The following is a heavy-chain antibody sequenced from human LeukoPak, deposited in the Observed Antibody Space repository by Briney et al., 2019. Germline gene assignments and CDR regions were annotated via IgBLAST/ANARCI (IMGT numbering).Heavy chain of an antibody. CDR3: ARHSDSPNYPDTDSFDL. CDR1: GFTFSSCA. CDR2: IIDSGNSI. V-gene: IGHV3-23*01. D-gene: IGHD3-22*01. Sequence: GGSLRLSCAASGFTFSSCAMSWVRQAPGKGLEWVSTIIDSGNSIYYADSAEGRFTISRDNSENTLYLQMNSLRVGDTAVYYCARHSDSPNYPDTDSFDLWGQGTTVTVSS. J-gene: IGHJ3*01.